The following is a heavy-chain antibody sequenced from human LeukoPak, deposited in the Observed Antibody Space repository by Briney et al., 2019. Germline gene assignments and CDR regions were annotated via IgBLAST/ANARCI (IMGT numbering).Heavy chain of an antibody. D-gene: IGHD3-10*01. V-gene: IGHV4-4*09. CDR2: IYTSGST. J-gene: IGHJ4*02. CDR3: ARYSGGGRTAFADC. Sequence: PSETLSPTCTVPGASISSYYWSWIRQSPGKGLDWIGWIGDIYTSGSTNYNPSFKSRVNISVDTSKKQFSLRLSSVTAADTAVYYCARYSGGGRTAFADCWGQGTLVTVSS. CDR1: GASISSYY.